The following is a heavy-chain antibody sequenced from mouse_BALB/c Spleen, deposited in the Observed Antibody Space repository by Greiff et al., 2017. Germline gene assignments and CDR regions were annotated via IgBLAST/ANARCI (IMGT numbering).Heavy chain of an antibody. J-gene: IGHJ2*01. CDR3: ARYCNSYYFDY. Sequence: DLVKPGASVKLSCKASGYTFTSYWINWIKQRPGQGLEWIGRIAPGSGSTYYNEMFKGKATLTVDTSSSTAYIQLSSLSSEDSAVYFCARYCNSYYFDYWGQGTTLTVSS. D-gene: IGHD2-1*01. CDR2: IAPGSGST. V-gene: IGHV1S41*01. CDR1: GYTFTSYW.